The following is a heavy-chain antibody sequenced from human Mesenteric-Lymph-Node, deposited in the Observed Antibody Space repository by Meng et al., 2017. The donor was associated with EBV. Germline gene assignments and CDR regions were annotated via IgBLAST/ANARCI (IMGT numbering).Heavy chain of an antibody. V-gene: IGHV4-4*02. Sequence: LQEAGPGLVKPSGALALTCDVAGGSLTSSNWWSWFRQHPGKGVEWIGEIFHSGSAKYNPSLKSRVTISVDKSKNHFSLRLSSVTAADTAVYYCVRRVVVMKEEELDHWGQGTLVTVSS. CDR3: VRRVVVMKEEELDH. D-gene: IGHD3-22*01. CDR2: IFHSGSA. J-gene: IGHJ4*02. CDR1: GGSLTSSNW.